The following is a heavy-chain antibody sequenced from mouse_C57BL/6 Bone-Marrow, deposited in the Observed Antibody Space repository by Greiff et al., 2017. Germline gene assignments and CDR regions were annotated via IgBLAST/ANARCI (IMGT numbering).Heavy chain of an antibody. J-gene: IGHJ1*03. CDR3: ARDACDWYFDV. CDR1: GFTFSDFY. Sequence: EVMLVESGGGLVQSGRSLRLSCATSGFTFSDFYMEWVRQAPGKGLEWIAASRNKANDYTTEYSAAVKGRFIVSRDTSQSILYLQMNALRAEDTAIYYCARDACDWYFDVWGTGTTVTVSS. V-gene: IGHV7-1*01. CDR2: SRNKANDYTT.